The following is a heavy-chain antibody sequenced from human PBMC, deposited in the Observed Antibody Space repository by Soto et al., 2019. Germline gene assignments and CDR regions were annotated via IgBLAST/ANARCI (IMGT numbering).Heavy chain of an antibody. CDR2: IYYSGST. Sequence: PSETLSLTCTVSGGSISSYYWSWIRQPPGKGLEWIGYIYYSGSTNYNPSLKSRVTISVDTSKNQFSLKLSSVTAADTAVYYCARSYYYGSGSPTFDYWGQGTLVTVSS. CDR1: GGSISSYY. V-gene: IGHV4-59*01. D-gene: IGHD3-10*01. CDR3: ARSYYYGSGSPTFDY. J-gene: IGHJ4*02.